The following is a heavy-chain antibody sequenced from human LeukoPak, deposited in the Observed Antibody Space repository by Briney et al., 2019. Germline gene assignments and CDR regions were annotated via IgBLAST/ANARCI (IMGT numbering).Heavy chain of an antibody. CDR3: ARGYGSGSYYTY. Sequence: PSQTLSLTCTVSGGSISSGGYYWSWIRQHPGKGLEWIGEINRGGDTDYSPSLKSRVTISVDTSKNHFSLKLKSVTTADTAVYYCARGYGSGSYYTYWGQGTVVTVSS. CDR2: INRGGDT. CDR1: GGSISSGGYY. D-gene: IGHD3-10*01. V-gene: IGHV4-31*03. J-gene: IGHJ4*02.